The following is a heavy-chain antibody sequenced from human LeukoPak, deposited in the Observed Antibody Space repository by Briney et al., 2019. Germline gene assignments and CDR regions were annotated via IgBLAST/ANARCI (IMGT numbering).Heavy chain of an antibody. V-gene: IGHV1-2*02. CDR3: ASCSNSNYKYGYYYYYMDV. CDR1: GYTFTGYY. J-gene: IGHJ6*03. CDR2: INPNSGGT. D-gene: IGHD4-11*01. Sequence: ASVKVSCKASGYTFTGYYMHWVRQAPGQGLEWMGWINPNSGGTNYAQKFQGRVTMTRDTSISTAYMELSRLRSDDTAVYYCASCSNSNYKYGYYYYYMDVWGKGTTVTVSS.